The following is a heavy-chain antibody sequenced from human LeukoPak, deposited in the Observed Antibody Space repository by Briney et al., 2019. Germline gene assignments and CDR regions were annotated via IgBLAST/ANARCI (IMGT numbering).Heavy chain of an antibody. CDR2: IYSSGST. V-gene: IGHV4-59*12. Sequence: SETLSLTCNVSGGSIRGYYWSWIRQPPGKGLEWIGYIYSSGSTNYNPSLKSRVTMSVDTSKNQFSLKLSSVTAADTAVYYCARADSSGYPSFDYWGQGTLVTVSS. CDR1: GGSIRGYY. J-gene: IGHJ4*02. CDR3: ARADSSGYPSFDY. D-gene: IGHD3-22*01.